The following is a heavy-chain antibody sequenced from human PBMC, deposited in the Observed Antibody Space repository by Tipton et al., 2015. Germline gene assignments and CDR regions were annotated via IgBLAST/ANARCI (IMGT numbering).Heavy chain of an antibody. CDR3: XXXXXXXGSNWIAGDL. CDR2: IHYSGSI. J-gene: IGHJ2*01. CDR1: GAFINSYY. D-gene: IGHD5-24*01. Sequence: PGLVKPSETLSLTCTVSGAFINSYYWSWIRQPPGKGLEWVGYIHYSGSINYNPSLKSRVTISIDTSRTQFSLKLSSVTAADTAXXXXXXXXXXXGSNWIAGDLWGLGSLVTVSS. V-gene: IGHV4-59*01.